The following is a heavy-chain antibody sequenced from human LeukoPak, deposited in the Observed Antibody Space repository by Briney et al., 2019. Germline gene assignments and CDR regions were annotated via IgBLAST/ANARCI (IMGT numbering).Heavy chain of an antibody. J-gene: IGHJ5*02. Sequence: PSETLSLTCAVSGGSISSGGYSWSWIRQPPGKGLEWIGYIYYSGSTNYNPSLKSRVTISVDTSKNQFSLRLSSVTAADTAVYYCARVDSGWYFFYPWGQGTLVTVSS. CDR1: GGSISSGGYS. D-gene: IGHD6-13*01. CDR3: ARVDSGWYFFYP. CDR2: IYYSGST. V-gene: IGHV4-61*08.